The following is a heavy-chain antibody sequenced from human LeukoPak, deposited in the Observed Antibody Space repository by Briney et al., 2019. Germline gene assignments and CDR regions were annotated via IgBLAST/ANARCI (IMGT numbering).Heavy chain of an antibody. CDR1: RYIFTNYW. CDR2: IYPGDSDT. J-gene: IGHJ2*01. V-gene: IGHV5-51*01. CDR3: ARLGAIVVVPDAMPDWYCDL. Sequence: GESLKISCKGSRYIFTNYWIGWVRQMPGKGLEWMGMIYPGDSDTISSPSSLGQVTISADKSITTAHLQWSSLKPSDTAMYYCARLGAIVVVPDAMPDWYCDLWGRGTLVTVSS. D-gene: IGHD2-2*01.